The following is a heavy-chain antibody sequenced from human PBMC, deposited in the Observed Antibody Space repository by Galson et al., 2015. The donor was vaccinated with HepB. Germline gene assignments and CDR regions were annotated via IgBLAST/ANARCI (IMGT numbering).Heavy chain of an antibody. D-gene: IGHD3-3*01. Sequence: SLRLSCAASGFTFSSYAMSWVRQAPGKGLEWVSAISGSGGSTYYADSVKGRFTISRDNSKNTLYLQMNSLRAEDTAVYYCAKYSVGFWSGYYTGFFDYWGQGTLVTVSS. J-gene: IGHJ4*02. CDR3: AKYSVGFWSGYYTGFFDY. CDR1: GFTFSSYA. CDR2: ISGSGGST. V-gene: IGHV3-23*01.